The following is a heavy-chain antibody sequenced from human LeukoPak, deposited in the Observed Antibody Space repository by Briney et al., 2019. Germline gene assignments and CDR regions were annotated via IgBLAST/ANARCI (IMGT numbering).Heavy chain of an antibody. V-gene: IGHV4-34*01. CDR3: TRDKGVVAQYNWFDP. Sequence: SETLSLTCAVYGGSFSGYYWGWIRQPPGKGLEWIGGIYYSGSTYYNPSLKSRVTISVDTSKNQFSLKLSSVTPEDTAVYYCTRDKGVVAQYNWFDPWGQGTLVTVSS. J-gene: IGHJ5*02. CDR2: IYYSGST. D-gene: IGHD2-15*01. CDR1: GGSFSGYY.